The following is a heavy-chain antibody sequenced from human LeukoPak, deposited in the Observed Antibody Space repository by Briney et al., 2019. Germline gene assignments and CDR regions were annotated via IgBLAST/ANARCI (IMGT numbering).Heavy chain of an antibody. CDR2: IIPILGIA. D-gene: IGHD3-9*01. Sequence: ASVKVSCKASGGTFSSYAISWVRQAPGQGLEWMGRIIPILGIANYAQKFQGRVTITADKSTSTAYMELSSLRSEDTAVYYCARSYYDILTGYYDNYLFDYWGQGTLVTASS. CDR1: GGTFSSYA. J-gene: IGHJ4*02. CDR3: ARSYYDILTGYYDNYLFDY. V-gene: IGHV1-69*04.